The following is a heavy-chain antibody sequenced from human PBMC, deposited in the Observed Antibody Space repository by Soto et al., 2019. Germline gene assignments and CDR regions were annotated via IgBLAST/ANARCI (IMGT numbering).Heavy chain of an antibody. CDR2: IYYTGTT. V-gene: IGHV4-31*03. Sequence: QVQLQESGPGLVKPSQTLSLTCTVSGASLSSGGYFWSWIRQRPGKGLEWIAYIYYTGTTYYNPSLKSRVTMSIDTSQNQFSLNLNSVTDADTAVYYCAGDGDYYFVSWGQGALVTVSS. CDR1: GASLSSGGYF. CDR3: AGDGDYYFVS. D-gene: IGHD4-17*01. J-gene: IGHJ4*02.